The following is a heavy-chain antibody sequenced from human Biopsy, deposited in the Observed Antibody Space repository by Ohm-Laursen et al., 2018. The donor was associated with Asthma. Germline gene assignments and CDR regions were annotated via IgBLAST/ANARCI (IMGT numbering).Heavy chain of an antibody. D-gene: IGHD1-26*01. CDR2: IHKNGIG. CDR3: ARHSGNYYAQLNY. Sequence: SQTLSLTCTVSNGSISSNFYYWGWIRQPPGKGLEWVGSIHKNGIGYYKSSLKSRLTISVDTSKNQFSLKLSSVTAADTAVYYCARHSGNYYAQLNYWGQGTLVTVSS. V-gene: IGHV4-39*01. J-gene: IGHJ4*02. CDR1: NGSISSNFYY.